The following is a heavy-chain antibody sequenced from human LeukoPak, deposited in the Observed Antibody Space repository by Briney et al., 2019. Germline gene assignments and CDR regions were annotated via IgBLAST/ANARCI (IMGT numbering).Heavy chain of an antibody. CDR3: ARGYGVVVVVDATSHAEYFQH. CDR1: GGFFRGYY. Sequence: SETLSLTCAVYGGFFRGYYWSWNRQPPEKGLEWIGEINHSGSTNYNPSLKSRVTISVDTSKNQFSLKLSSVTAADTAVYYCARGYGVVVVVDATSHAEYFQHWGQGTLVTVSS. CDR2: INHSGST. J-gene: IGHJ1*01. V-gene: IGHV4-34*01. D-gene: IGHD2-15*01.